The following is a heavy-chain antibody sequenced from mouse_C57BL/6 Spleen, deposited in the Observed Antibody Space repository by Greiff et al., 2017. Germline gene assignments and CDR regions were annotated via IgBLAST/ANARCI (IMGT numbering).Heavy chain of an antibody. J-gene: IGHJ4*01. CDR3: TTGRLRQGGAMDY. V-gene: IGHV14-4*01. Sequence: VQLQQSGAELVRPGASVKLSCTASGFNIKDDYMHWVKQRPEQGLEWIGWIDPENGDTEYASKFQGKATITADTSSNTAYLRLSSLTSEDTAVYYCTTGRLRQGGAMDYWGQGTSVTVSS. CDR1: GFNIKDDY. D-gene: IGHD2-4*01. CDR2: IDPENGDT.